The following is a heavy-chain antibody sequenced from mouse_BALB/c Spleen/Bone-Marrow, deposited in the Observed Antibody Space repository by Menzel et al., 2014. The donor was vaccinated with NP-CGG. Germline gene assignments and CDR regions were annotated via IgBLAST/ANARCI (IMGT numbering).Heavy chain of an antibody. V-gene: IGHV1-31*01. CDR2: INPYNGGS. Sequence: EVQGVESGPELVKPGASMKISCKASGYSFAGYTMNWAKQSHGKNLEWIGLINPYNGGSSYNQKFKGKATLTVDKSSSTAYMELLSLTSEDSAVYYCAREGYGSSYGFAYWGQGTLVTVSA. J-gene: IGHJ3*01. CDR3: AREGYGSSYGFAY. CDR1: GYSFAGYT. D-gene: IGHD1-1*01.